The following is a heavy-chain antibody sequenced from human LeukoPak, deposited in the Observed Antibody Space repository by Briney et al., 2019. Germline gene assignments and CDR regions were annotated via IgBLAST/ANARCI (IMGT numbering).Heavy chain of an antibody. CDR2: IYPGDYET. CDR3: AIPPGYCGNDCSFDH. J-gene: IGHJ4*02. CDR1: GYGFSNYW. V-gene: IGHV5-51*01. Sequence: GEPLKISFEGSGYGFSNYWIGWVRPRPGKGGGWMGIIYPGDYETRYSPSFQALVTISVDKSISTAYLQWSSLKASDTAMYYCAIPPGYCGNDCSFDHWGQGTLVTVSS. D-gene: IGHD2-21*02.